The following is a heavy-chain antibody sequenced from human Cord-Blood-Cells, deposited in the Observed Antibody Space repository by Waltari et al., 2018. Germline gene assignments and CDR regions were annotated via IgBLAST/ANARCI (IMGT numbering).Heavy chain of an antibody. J-gene: IGHJ6*03. CDR1: VFTFTSYG. CDR3: AKGKTRHYYYYMYV. V-gene: IGHV3-30*18. CDR2: ISYNGRKK. Sequence: QVQLVESGRGAVQPGWSLRLYCADPVFTFTSYGRHWVRLSPGKGLEWVAVISYNGRKKYYADSVKGRFTISRDNCKNTLYLQINILRAEDTAVDYCAKGKTRHYYYYMYVWGKGTTVTVSS.